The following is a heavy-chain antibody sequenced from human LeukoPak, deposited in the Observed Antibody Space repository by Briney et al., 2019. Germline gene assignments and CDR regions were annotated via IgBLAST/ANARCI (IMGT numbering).Heavy chain of an antibody. CDR2: INPNSGGT. CDR3: ARSDDSSGYYWSYFDY. D-gene: IGHD3-22*01. J-gene: IGHJ4*02. CDR1: GYTFTGYY. Sequence: EASLKVSCKASGYTFTGYYMHWVRQAPGQGLEWMGWINPNSGGTNYAQKFQGRVTMTRDTSISTAYMELSRLRSDDTAVYYCARSDDSSGYYWSYFDYWGQGTLVTVSS. V-gene: IGHV1-2*02.